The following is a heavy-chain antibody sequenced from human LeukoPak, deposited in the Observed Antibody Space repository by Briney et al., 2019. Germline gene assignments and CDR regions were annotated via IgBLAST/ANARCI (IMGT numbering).Heavy chain of an antibody. V-gene: IGHV1-18*01. CDR2: ISAYNGNT. J-gene: IGHJ4*02. Sequence: GASVKVSCKASGYTFTSYGISWVRQAPGQGLEWMGWISAYNGNTNYAQKLQGRVTMTTDTSTSTAYMELRSLRSDDTAVYYCAREGVGYCSSISCYDFDYWGQGTLVTVSS. CDR3: AREGVGYCSSISCYDFDY. D-gene: IGHD2-2*01. CDR1: GYTFTSYG.